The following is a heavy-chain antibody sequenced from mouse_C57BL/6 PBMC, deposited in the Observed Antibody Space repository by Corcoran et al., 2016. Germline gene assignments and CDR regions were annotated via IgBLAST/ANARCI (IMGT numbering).Heavy chain of an antibody. V-gene: IGHV1-26*01. D-gene: IGHD4-1*01. CDR3: SNWDY. Sequence: EVQLQQSGPVLVKPGASVKMSCKASGYTFTDYYMNWVKQSHGKSLEWIGEIYPRSGNTYYNEKFKGKATLTADKSSSTAYMELRSLTSEDSAVYFCASNWDYWGQGTTLTVSS. CDR2: YPRSGNTY. CDR1: YTFTDYYM. J-gene: IGHJ2*01.